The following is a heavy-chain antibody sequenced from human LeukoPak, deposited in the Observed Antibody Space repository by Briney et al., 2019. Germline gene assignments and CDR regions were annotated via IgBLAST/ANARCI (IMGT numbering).Heavy chain of an antibody. D-gene: IGHD5-18*01. CDR2: ISGSGGST. CDR1: GFTFSSYA. CDR3: AKDPWTAMAKGYFDY. J-gene: IGHJ4*02. Sequence: PGGSLRLSCAASGFTFSSYAMSWVRQAPGKGLEWVSAISGSGGSTYYADSVKGRFTISRDNSKNTLYLQLNSLRAEDTAVYYCAKDPWTAMAKGYFDYWGQGTLVTVTA. V-gene: IGHV3-23*01.